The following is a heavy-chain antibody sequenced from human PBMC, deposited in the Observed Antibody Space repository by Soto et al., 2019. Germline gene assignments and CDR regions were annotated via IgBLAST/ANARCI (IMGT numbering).Heavy chain of an antibody. CDR3: ARDPTGYSSSWYDY. V-gene: IGHV4-31*03. Sequence: PSETLSLTCTVSGGSVSSGAYYWTWIRQRPGKGLEWIGYIYYSGSTYYSPSLKSRLSISVDTSKNQFSLKLSSVTAADTAVYYCARDPTGYSSSWYDYWGQGTLVTVSS. J-gene: IGHJ4*02. CDR1: GGSVSSGAYY. CDR2: IYYSGST. D-gene: IGHD6-13*01.